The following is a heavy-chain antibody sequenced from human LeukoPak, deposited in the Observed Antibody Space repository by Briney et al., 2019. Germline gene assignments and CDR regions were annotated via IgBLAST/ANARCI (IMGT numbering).Heavy chain of an antibody. Sequence: ASVKVSCKVSGYTLTELSMHWVRQAPGKGLEWMGGFDPEDGETIYAQKFQGRVTMTEDTSTDTAYMELSSLRSEDTAVHYCATVSAPTMVRGVILGVWGKGTTVTVSS. CDR2: FDPEDGET. J-gene: IGHJ6*04. V-gene: IGHV1-24*01. CDR3: ATVSAPTMVRGVILGV. D-gene: IGHD3-10*01. CDR1: GYTLTELS.